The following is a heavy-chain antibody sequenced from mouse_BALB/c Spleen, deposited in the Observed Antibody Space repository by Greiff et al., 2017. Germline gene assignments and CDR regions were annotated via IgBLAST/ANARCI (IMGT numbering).Heavy chain of an antibody. CDR2: ISYSGST. V-gene: IGHV3-2*02. CDR1: GYSITSDYA. J-gene: IGHJ4*01. Sequence: ESGPGLVKPSQSLSLTCTVTGYSITSDYAWNWIRQFPGNKLEWMGYISYSGSTSYNPSLKSRISITRDTSKNQFFLQLNSVTTEDTATYYCARSPTGTDAMDYWGQGTSVTDSS. CDR3: ARSPTGTDAMDY. D-gene: IGHD4-1*02.